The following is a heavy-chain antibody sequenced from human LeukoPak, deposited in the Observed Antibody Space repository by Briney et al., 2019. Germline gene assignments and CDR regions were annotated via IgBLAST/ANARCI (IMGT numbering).Heavy chain of an antibody. CDR3: AKDLDYSNSENFDY. V-gene: IGHV3-23*01. D-gene: IGHD4-11*01. CDR2: ISGSGSST. CDR1: GFTFSSYA. J-gene: IGHJ4*02. Sequence: GGSLRLSCAASGFTFSSYAMHWVRQAPGKGLEWVSAISGSGSSTYYADSVKGRVTISRDNSKNTLYLQMNSLRAEDTAVYYCAKDLDYSNSENFDYWGQGTLVTVSS.